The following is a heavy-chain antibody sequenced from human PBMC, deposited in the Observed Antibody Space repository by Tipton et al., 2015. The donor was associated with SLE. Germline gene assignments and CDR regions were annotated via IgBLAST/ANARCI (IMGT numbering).Heavy chain of an antibody. CDR1: GGSISSYY. CDR3: AKVGAATVMGSYFDY. D-gene: IGHD4-17*01. J-gene: IGHJ4*02. CDR2: INHSGST. V-gene: IGHV4-34*01. Sequence: TLSLTCTVSGGSISSYYWSWIRQPPGKGLEWIGEINHSGSTNYNPSLKSRVTISVDTSKNQFSLKLSSVTAADTAVYYCAKVGAATVMGSYFDYWGQGTLVTVSS.